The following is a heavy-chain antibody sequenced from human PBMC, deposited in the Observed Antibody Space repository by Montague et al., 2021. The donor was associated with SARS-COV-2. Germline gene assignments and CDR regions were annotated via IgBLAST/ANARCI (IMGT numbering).Heavy chain of an antibody. D-gene: IGHD2-2*01. CDR2: TYYRSKWYN. CDR3: ARIPVGSKYYFDF. CDR1: GNSVSSNIAT. Sequence: CAISGNSVSSNIATWNWIRQSSSRGLEWLGRTYYRSKWYNDYAEXVKSRITIDPDTSKHQFSLHLNSVTPEDTAVYYCARIPVGSKYYFDFWAREPWSPSPQ. J-gene: IGHJ4*02. V-gene: IGHV6-1*01.